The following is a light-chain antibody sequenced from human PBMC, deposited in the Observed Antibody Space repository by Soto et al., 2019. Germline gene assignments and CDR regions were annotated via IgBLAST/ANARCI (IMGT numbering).Light chain of an antibody. CDR3: SSYTTTNTLQLV. CDR1: NLGSYS. J-gene: IGLJ2*01. CDR2: DDS. V-gene: IGLV3-21*02. Sequence: SYELTQPPSVSVAPGQTAKITCVGNNLGSYSVHWYQQKPGQAPVLVLFDDSDRPSGIPERFSGSKSGNTASLTISGLQAEDEADYWCSSYTTTNTLQLVFGGGTKLTVL.